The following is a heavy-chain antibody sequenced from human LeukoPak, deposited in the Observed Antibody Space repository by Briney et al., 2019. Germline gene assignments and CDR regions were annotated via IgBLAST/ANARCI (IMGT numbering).Heavy chain of an antibody. V-gene: IGHV3-48*02. D-gene: IGHD3-16*01. J-gene: IGHJ3*02. Sequence: GGSLRLSCAASGISSYSMNWVRQAPGKGLEWVSYISSSSSNIHYADSVKGRFTVSRDNAKNSLYLQTNSLRDEDTAVYYCARDFWGSTGAVDIWGQGTMVTVSS. CDR2: ISSSSSNI. CDR3: ARDFWGSTGAVDI. CDR1: GISSYS.